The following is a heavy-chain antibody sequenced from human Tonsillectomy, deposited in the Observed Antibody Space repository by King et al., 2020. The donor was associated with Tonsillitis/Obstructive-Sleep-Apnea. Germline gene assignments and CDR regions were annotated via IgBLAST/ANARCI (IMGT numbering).Heavy chain of an antibody. V-gene: IGHV1-3*01. Sequence: QLVQSGAEVRKPGASVKVACKTSGYPFSVYAIHWVRQAPRQSLEWMGWIHGGSGDTKYSQKFQGRITITRDLFASTAYMELSSLTSEDTAVYYCARDEDYWGQGTLVTVS. CDR3: ARDEDY. J-gene: IGHJ4*02. CDR2: IHGGSGDT. CDR1: GYPFSVYA.